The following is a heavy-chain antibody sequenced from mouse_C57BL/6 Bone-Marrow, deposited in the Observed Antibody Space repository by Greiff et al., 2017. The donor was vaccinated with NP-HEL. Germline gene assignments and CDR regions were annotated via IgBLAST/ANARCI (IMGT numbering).Heavy chain of an antibody. Sequence: VQLQQSGPELVKPGASVKISCKASGYAFSSSWMNWVKQRPGKGLEWIGRIYPGDGDTNYNGKFKGKATLTADKSSSTAYMQLSSLTSEDSAVYSGERYGNYYHIDYWGQGTTLTVSS. CDR3: ERYGNYYHIDY. D-gene: IGHD2-10*02. CDR2: IYPGDGDT. CDR1: GYAFSSSW. V-gene: IGHV1-82*01. J-gene: IGHJ2*01.